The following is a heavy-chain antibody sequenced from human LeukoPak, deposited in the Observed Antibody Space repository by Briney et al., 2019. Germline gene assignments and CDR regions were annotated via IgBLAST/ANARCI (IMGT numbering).Heavy chain of an antibody. CDR2: IGESGDDT. D-gene: IGHD6-13*01. CDR3: AKGAYTSSWYNYFDF. J-gene: IGHJ4*02. V-gene: IGHV3-23*01. CDR1: GFTFSNFA. Sequence: GGSLRLSCAASGFTFSNFAMSWVRQAPGKGLEWVSSIGESGDDTDNADSVKGRFTISRDSSRNTLYLQMNSLRAEDTAVYYCAKGAYTSSWYNYFDFWGQGTLVTVSS.